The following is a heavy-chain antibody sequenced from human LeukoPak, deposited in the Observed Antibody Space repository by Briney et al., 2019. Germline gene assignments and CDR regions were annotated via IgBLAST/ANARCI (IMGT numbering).Heavy chain of an antibody. Sequence: GGSLRLSCAAPGFTFSDYWMSWVRQAPGKGLEWVANIKQDGSEKNYVDSVKGRFIISRDNAKNSLYLQMNSLRAEDTAVYYCARDSPFGFYWGQGTLVTVSS. CDR1: GFTFSDYW. CDR3: ARDSPFGFY. D-gene: IGHD3-10*01. J-gene: IGHJ4*02. V-gene: IGHV3-7*01. CDR2: IKQDGSEK.